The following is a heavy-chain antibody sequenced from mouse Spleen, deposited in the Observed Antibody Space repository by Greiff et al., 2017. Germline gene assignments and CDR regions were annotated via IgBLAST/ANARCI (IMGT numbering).Heavy chain of an antibody. Sequence: EVMLVESGPELVKPGDSVKISCKASGYSFTGYFMNWVMQSHGKSLEWIGRINPYNGDTFYNQKFKGKATLTVDKSSSTAHMELRSLTSEDSAVYYCARGEGDYWYFDVWGAGTTVTVSS. D-gene: IGHD2-13*01. J-gene: IGHJ1*01. CDR3: ARGEGDYWYFDV. CDR1: GYSFTGYF. V-gene: IGHV1-20*01. CDR2: INPYNGDT.